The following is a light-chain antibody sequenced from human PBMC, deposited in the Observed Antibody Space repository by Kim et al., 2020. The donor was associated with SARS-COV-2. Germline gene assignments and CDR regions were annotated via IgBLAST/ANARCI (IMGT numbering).Light chain of an antibody. CDR3: QQYSSSPAT. Sequence: SPGESATLSCRASQSGSSNYLAWYQQKPGQAPRLLIYGASSRATGIPDRFSGSGSGTDFTLTITRLEPEDFAVYYCQQYSSSPATFGQGTKVDIK. CDR1: QSGSSNY. V-gene: IGKV3-20*01. J-gene: IGKJ1*01. CDR2: GAS.